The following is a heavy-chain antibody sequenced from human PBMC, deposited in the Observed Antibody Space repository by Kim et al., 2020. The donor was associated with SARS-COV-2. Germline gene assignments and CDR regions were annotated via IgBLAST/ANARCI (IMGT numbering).Heavy chain of an antibody. J-gene: IGHJ4*02. D-gene: IGHD3-9*01. CDR3: ARESYDILTGYWDPYFDY. V-gene: IGHV4-59*01. Sequence: KSRVTISVATAKNQFSLKLSSVTAADTAVYYCARESYDILTGYWDPYFDYWGQGTLVTVSS.